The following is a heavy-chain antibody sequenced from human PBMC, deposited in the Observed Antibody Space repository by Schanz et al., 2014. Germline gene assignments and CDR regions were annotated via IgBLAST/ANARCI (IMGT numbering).Heavy chain of an antibody. CDR2: ISYDGSSK. J-gene: IGHJ3*02. V-gene: IGHV3-33*08. CDR3: ARGIITMVRGGDVGAFDI. CDR1: GFNVSKSY. Sequence: VQVVESGGGLVQPGGSLRLSCVASGFNVSKSYVSWVRQAPGKGLEWVALISYDGSSKNHADSVQGRFTISRDNSKNALYLQMDSLRAEDTAVYYCARGIITMVRGGDVGAFDIWGQGTMVTVSS. D-gene: IGHD3-10*01.